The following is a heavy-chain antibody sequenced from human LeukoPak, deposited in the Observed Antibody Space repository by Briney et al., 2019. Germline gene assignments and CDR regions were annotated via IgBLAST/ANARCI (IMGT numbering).Heavy chain of an antibody. J-gene: IGHJ4*02. CDR1: GGPISSYY. CDR2: IYYSGST. CDR3: ARALRGVPGYYFDY. V-gene: IGHV4-59*01. Sequence: SETLSLTCTVSGGPISSYYWSWIRQPPGKGLEWIGYIYYSGSTNYNPSLKSRVTISVDTSKNQFSLKLSSVTAADTAVYYCARALRGVPGYYFDYWGQGTLVTVSS. D-gene: IGHD3-10*01.